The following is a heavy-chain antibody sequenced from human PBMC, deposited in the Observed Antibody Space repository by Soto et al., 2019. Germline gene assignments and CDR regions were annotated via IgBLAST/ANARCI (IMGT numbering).Heavy chain of an antibody. CDR2: IYYSGST. V-gene: IGHV4-59*12. Sequence: QVQLQESGPGLAKPSETLSLTCTVSGGSISTYYWSWIRQPPGKGLEWIGCIYYSGSTNFNPSLKSRVTISVDTSKNQFSLKLTSVTAADTAVYYCARDKDRQQLGGNYYYGIDVWGQGTTVTVSS. J-gene: IGHJ6*02. CDR3: ARDKDRQQLGGNYYYGIDV. CDR1: GGSISTYY. D-gene: IGHD3-3*02.